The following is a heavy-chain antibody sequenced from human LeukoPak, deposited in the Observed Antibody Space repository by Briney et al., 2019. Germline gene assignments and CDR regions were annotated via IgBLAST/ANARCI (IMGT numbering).Heavy chain of an antibody. CDR1: GFTFSSYE. D-gene: IGHD6-19*01. CDR3: ARDLKQWLVQRYCDL. J-gene: IGHJ2*01. V-gene: IGHV3-48*03. CDR2: ISSSGSTI. Sequence: PGGSLRLSCAASGFTFSSYEMNWVRQAPGKGLEWVSYISSSGSTIYYADSVKGRFTISRDNAKNSLYLQMNSLRAEDTAVYYCARDLKQWLVQRYCDLWGRGTLVTVSS.